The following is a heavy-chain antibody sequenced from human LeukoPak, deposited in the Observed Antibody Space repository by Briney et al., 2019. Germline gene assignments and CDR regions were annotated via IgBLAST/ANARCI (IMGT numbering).Heavy chain of an antibody. J-gene: IGHJ5*02. D-gene: IGHD1-1*01. CDR3: ARDGGSNWNDEESGWFDP. CDR2: INPKNGGS. CDR1: GYTFTGYY. Sequence: ASVKVSCKASGYTFTGYYMHWVRQAPGQGLEWVGWINPKNGGSNYAQKFQGRVTMTRDRSISTAYMELSRLRSDDTAVYYCARDGGSNWNDEESGWFDPWGQGTLVTVSS. V-gene: IGHV1-2*02.